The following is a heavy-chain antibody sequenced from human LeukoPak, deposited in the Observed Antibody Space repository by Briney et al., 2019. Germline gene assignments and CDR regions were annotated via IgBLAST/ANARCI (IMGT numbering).Heavy chain of an antibody. CDR2: MNPNSGNT. Sequence: ASVKVSCKASGYTFTSYDINWVRQATGQGLEWMGWMNPNSGNTGYAQKVQGRVTMTRNTSRSTAYMELSSLRSEDTAVYYCARGGACSGGSCYSYYYYGMDVWGQGTTVTVSS. J-gene: IGHJ6*02. V-gene: IGHV1-8*01. D-gene: IGHD2-15*01. CDR1: GYTFTSYD. CDR3: ARGGACSGGSCYSYYYYGMDV.